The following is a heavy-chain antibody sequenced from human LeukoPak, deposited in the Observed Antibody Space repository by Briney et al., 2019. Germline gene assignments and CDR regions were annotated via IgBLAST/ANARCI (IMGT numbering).Heavy chain of an antibody. V-gene: IGHV3-21*01. D-gene: IGHD4/OR15-4a*01. CDR1: GFPFSISA. Sequence: GGSLRLSCVAAAGFPFSISAINWVRQAPGKGLEWVSGITGSSSHIYYADSVRGRFTISRDNAQNSVFLQMNSLGAEDTAVYYCVRDYGGGCFDPWGQGTLVTVSS. CDR3: VRDYGGGCFDP. CDR2: ITGSSSHI. J-gene: IGHJ5*02.